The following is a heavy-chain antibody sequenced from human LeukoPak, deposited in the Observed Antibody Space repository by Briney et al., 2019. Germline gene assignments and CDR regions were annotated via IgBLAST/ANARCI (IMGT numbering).Heavy chain of an antibody. D-gene: IGHD5-24*01. CDR1: GYSFTSYW. V-gene: IGHV5-51*01. J-gene: IGHJ4*02. CDR3: ARHATRDGGY. CDR2: IYPDDSDT. Sequence: GESLQISCKGSGYSFTSYWIGWVRQMPGKGLEWVAIIYPDDSDTRYSPSFQGQVTISADKSINTAYLQWSSLKASDTAMYYCARHATRDGGYWGQGTLVTVSS.